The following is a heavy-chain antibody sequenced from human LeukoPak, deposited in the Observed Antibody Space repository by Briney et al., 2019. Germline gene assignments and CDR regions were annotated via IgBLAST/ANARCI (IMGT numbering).Heavy chain of an antibody. CDR2: FYSSGST. V-gene: IGHV4-39*01. CDR3: ARRSGSYQPIDY. CDR1: GGSISGSSYY. J-gene: IGHJ4*02. D-gene: IGHD1-26*01. Sequence: KPSETLSLTCSVSGGSISGSSYYWGWIRQPPGKGLEWIGSFYSSGSTYYNSSLQSRVTISVDPSRNQFSLKLSSVTAADTAVYYCARRSGSYQPIDYWGQGTLVTVSS.